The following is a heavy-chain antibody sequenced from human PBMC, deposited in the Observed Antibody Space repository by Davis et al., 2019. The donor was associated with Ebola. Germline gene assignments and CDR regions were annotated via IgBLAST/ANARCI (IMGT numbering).Heavy chain of an antibody. CDR3: ARDRGVRGVIKDPFDY. V-gene: IGHV3-7*03. CDR2: IKQDGSEK. D-gene: IGHD3-10*01. J-gene: IGHJ4*02. CDR1: GFTFSDYY. Sequence: PGGSLRLSCAASGFTFSDYYMSWIRQAPGKGLEWVANIKQDGSEKYYVDSVKGRFTISRDNAKNSLYLQMNSLRAEDTAVYYCARDRGVRGVIKDPFDYWGQGTLVTVSS.